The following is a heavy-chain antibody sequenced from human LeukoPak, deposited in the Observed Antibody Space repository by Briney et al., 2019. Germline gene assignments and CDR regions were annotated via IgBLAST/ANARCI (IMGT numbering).Heavy chain of an antibody. Sequence: SETLSLTCTVSGGSISSGSYYWSWIRQPAGKGLEWIGRIYTSGSTNYNPSLKSRVTISVDTSKNQFSLQLNSVTPEDTAVYYCGRDQRSVGKDYYGMDVWGQGTTVTVSS. V-gene: IGHV4-61*02. D-gene: IGHD1-26*01. CDR1: GGSISSGSYY. CDR3: GRDQRSVGKDYYGMDV. J-gene: IGHJ6*02. CDR2: IYTSGST.